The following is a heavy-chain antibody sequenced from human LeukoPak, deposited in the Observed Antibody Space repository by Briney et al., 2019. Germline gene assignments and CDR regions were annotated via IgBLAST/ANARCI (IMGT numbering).Heavy chain of an antibody. D-gene: IGHD4-11*01. J-gene: IGHJ5*02. V-gene: IGHV1-18*01. Sequence: ASVKVSCKASGYTFTSSGISWVRQAPGQGLEWMGWISAYNGNTNYAQKLQGRVTMTTDTTTSTAYMELRSLRTDDPAVYYCARDRLDSYDDSNGRFDPWGQGTLVTVSS. CDR3: ARDRLDSYDDSNGRFDP. CDR1: GYTFTSSG. CDR2: ISAYNGNT.